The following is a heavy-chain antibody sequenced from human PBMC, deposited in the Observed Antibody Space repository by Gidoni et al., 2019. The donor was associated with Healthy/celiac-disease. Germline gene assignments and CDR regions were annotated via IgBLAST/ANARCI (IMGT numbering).Heavy chain of an antibody. Sequence: EVQLLESGGGLVQPGGSLRLSGAASGFTFSSYAMSWVRQAPGKGLEWVSAISGSGGSTYYADSVKGRFTISRDNSKNTLYLQMNSLRAEDTAVYYCANYLTIDWGAVDYWGQGTLVTVSS. CDR1: GFTFSSYA. V-gene: IGHV3-23*01. J-gene: IGHJ4*02. CDR3: ANYLTIDWGAVDY. CDR2: ISGSGGST. D-gene: IGHD7-27*01.